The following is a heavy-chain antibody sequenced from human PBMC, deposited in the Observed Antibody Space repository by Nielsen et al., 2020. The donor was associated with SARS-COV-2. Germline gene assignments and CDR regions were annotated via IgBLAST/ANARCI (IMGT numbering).Heavy chain of an antibody. CDR2: INTDGSSI. V-gene: IGHV3-74*01. J-gene: IGHJ3*02. CDR3: ARDLGYCYSTSCYTLAFDI. CDR1: GFIFSNYW. D-gene: IGHD2-2*02. Sequence: GESLKISCAASGFIFSNYWLHWVRQAPGKGLVWVSRINTDGSSINYADSVRGRFTISRDNAKNSLYLQMNSLRVEDTAVYYCARDLGYCYSTSCYTLAFDIWGQGTMVTVSS.